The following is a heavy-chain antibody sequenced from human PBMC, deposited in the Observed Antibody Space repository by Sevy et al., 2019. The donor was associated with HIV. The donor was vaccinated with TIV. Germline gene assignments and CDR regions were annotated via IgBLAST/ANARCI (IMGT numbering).Heavy chain of an antibody. CDR2: TSYDGSNK. V-gene: IGHV3-30*18. D-gene: IGHD6-13*01. Sequence: GGSLRLSCAASGFTFSNYGMHWVRQAPGKGLEWVTGTSYDGSNKYYADSVKGRFTISRDNSKNTLFLQMNSLRAEDTAVYYCAKSLEQQLIPDDYWGQGTLVTVSS. CDR3: AKSLEQQLIPDDY. CDR1: GFTFSNYG. J-gene: IGHJ4*02.